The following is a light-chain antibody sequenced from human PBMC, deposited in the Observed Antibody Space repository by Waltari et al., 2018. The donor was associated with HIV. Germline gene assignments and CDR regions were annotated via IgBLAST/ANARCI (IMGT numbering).Light chain of an antibody. V-gene: IGLV1-44*01. J-gene: IGLJ2*01. CDR3: AAWDDNRNAVV. CDR1: SSNIGSNP. Sequence: QSVLTQPPSASGTPGQRVAISCSGSSSNIGSNPITWYQQLSGTAPKLLINSNNQRPSGVPDRFSGSKSGTSGSLAISGLQSEDEADYYCAAWDDNRNAVVFGGGTKLTVL. CDR2: SNN.